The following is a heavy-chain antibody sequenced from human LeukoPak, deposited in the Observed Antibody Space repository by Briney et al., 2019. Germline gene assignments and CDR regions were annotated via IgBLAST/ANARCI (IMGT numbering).Heavy chain of an antibody. CDR3: ARDQEGAFDI. CDR2: MSYSGST. CDR1: GGSMNNYY. Sequence: SETLSLTCTVSGGSMNNYYWTWIRQPPGMGLEWIGYMSYSGSTNYSPSLESRVTISIDMSKNQFSLKLSSVTAADTAVYYCARDQEGAFDIWGQGTMVTVSS. J-gene: IGHJ3*02. V-gene: IGHV4-59*01.